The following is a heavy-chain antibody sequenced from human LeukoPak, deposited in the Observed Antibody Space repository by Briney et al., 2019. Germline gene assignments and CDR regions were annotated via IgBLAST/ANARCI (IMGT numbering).Heavy chain of an antibody. CDR3: ARALVGAMPYATLLGANWYFDL. CDR2: VHHSGVT. D-gene: IGHD1-26*01. Sequence: SETLSLTCSVSNGSITSDFWNWIRQPPGKGLEWIGYVHHSGVTNYNPSFNSRVTMSVDTSKNQFSLKMGSVTDADTAVYYCARALVGAMPYATLLGANWYFDLWGRGTLVTVSS. J-gene: IGHJ2*01. CDR1: NGSITSDF. V-gene: IGHV4-59*12.